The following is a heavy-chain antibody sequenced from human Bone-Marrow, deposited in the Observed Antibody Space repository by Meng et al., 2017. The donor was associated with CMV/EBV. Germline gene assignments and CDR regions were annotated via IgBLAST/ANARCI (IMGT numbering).Heavy chain of an antibody. J-gene: IGHJ4*02. CDR3: AKDLIYCGGDCYWSSDKISITIFDY. Sequence: GESLKISCAASGFTFDDYAMSWVRQAPGKGLEWVSAISGSGGSTYYADSVKGRFTISRDNSKNTLYLQMNSLRAEDTAVYYCAKDLIYCGGDCYWSSDKISITIFDYWGQGTLVTVSS. V-gene: IGHV3-23*01. D-gene: IGHD2-21*01. CDR2: ISGSGGST. CDR1: GFTFDDYA.